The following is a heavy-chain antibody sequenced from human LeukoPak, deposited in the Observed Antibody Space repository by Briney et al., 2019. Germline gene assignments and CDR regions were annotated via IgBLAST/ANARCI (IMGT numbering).Heavy chain of an antibody. D-gene: IGHD5-24*01. J-gene: IGHJ4*02. CDR1: GDSISTYY. Sequence: SETLSLTCTVSGDSISTYYWSWIRQPPGKGLEWIGYIYYSGSTNYNPSLKSRVTISLDTSRNQFSLKLSSVTAADTAIYYCARDRDGYNGYYFDYWGQGTLVTVSS. V-gene: IGHV4-59*01. CDR2: IYYSGST. CDR3: ARDRDGYNGYYFDY.